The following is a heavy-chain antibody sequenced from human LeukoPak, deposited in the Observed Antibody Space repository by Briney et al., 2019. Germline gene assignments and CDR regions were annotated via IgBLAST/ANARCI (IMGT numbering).Heavy chain of an antibody. D-gene: IGHD3-22*01. V-gene: IGHV3-72*01. CDR1: GFTFSDHY. Sequence: GGSLRLSCAASGFTFSDHYMDWVRQAPGKGLEWVGRTRNKANSYTTEYAASVKGRFTISRDDSKSSLYLQMNSLKTEDTAVYYCARDDDSSGYRYWGQGTLVTVSS. CDR2: TRNKANSYTT. J-gene: IGHJ4*02. CDR3: ARDDDSSGYRY.